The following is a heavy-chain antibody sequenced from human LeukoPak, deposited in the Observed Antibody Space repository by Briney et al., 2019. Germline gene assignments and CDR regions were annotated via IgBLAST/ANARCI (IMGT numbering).Heavy chain of an antibody. D-gene: IGHD2-2*01. CDR1: GYTFTGYY. CDR2: INPNSGGT. Sequence: ASVKVSCKPSGYTFTGYYMHWVRQAPRPGLEWMGWINPNSGGTNYAQKFQGRVTMTRDTSIHTAYMELSRLRSDDTAVYYCARAEYGFDPWGHGTLVTVSS. V-gene: IGHV1-2*02. J-gene: IGHJ5*02. CDR3: ARAEYGFDP.